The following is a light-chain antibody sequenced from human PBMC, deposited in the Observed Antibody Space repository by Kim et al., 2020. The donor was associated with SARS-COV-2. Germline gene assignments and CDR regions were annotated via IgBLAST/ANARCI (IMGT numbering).Light chain of an antibody. J-gene: IGKJ2*01. Sequence: EVVMTQSPATLSVSLGERATLSCRASKNITINLAWYQKKSGHPPRLLIYGASTRTTGVPARFSGSGSVTDFTLTISSLQSEDIAVYYCQQHTFWPPYTFGQGTKLEI. CDR2: GAS. CDR1: KNITIN. V-gene: IGKV3-15*01. CDR3: QQHTFWPPYT.